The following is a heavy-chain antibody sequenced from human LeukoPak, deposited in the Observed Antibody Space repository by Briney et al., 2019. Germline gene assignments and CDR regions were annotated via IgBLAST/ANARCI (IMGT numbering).Heavy chain of an antibody. CDR2: IIPIFGTA. J-gene: IGHJ3*02. Sequence: SVKVSCKASGGTFSSYAISWVRQAPGQGLEWMGGIIPIFGTANYAQKFQGRVTITADESMSTAYMELNSLRAEDTAVYFCARERQDTILHSGAFDIWGQGTMVTVSS. D-gene: IGHD2-21*01. CDR1: GGTFSSYA. V-gene: IGHV1-69*01. CDR3: ARERQDTILHSGAFDI.